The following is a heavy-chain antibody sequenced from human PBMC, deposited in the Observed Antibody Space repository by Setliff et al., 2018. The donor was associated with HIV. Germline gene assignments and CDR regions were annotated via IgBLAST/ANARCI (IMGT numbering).Heavy chain of an antibody. CDR3: AKSPVSNYYYYMDV. CDR1: GGSVSSGSYY. Sequence: SETLSLTCTVSGGSVSSGSYYWSWIRQPPGKGLEWIGRIFSTGSTDYNPSLKSRVTMSVDTSKSQFSLKLSSVTAADTAVYYCAKSPVSNYYYYMDVWGKGTTVTVSS. J-gene: IGHJ6*03. CDR2: IFSTGST. V-gene: IGHV4-61*01.